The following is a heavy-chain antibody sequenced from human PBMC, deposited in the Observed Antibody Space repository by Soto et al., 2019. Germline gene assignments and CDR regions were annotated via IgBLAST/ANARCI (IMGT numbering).Heavy chain of an antibody. V-gene: IGHV3-33*01. Sequence: GWSLRLSCEASGFTFNTYSMHWVRQPPGKGLEWLAAIWYDGTQKYYADSVKGRFIISRDNSKKTLYLEMNSLRAEDTAVYYCARAGGTTVTGLWHFDSWGQGTLVTVS. CDR2: IWYDGTQK. D-gene: IGHD4-17*01. CDR1: GFTFNTYS. CDR3: ARAGGTTVTGLWHFDS. J-gene: IGHJ4*02.